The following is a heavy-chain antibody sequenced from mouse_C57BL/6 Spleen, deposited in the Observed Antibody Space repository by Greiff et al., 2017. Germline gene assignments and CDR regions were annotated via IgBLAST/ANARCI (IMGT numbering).Heavy chain of an antibody. CDR2: IYPGDGDT. CDR3: ARSDYYGSSYSWFAY. J-gene: IGHJ3*01. Sequence: QVQLQQSGAELVKPGASVKISCKASGYAFSSYWMNWVKQRPGKGLEWIGQIYPGDGDTNYNGKFKGKATLTADKSSSTAYMQLSSLTSEDSAVYFGARSDYYGSSYSWFAYWGQGTLVTVSA. CDR1: GYAFSSYW. D-gene: IGHD1-1*01. V-gene: IGHV1-80*01.